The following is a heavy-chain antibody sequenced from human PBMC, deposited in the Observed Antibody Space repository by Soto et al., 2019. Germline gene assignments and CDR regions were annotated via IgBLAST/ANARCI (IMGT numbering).Heavy chain of an antibody. D-gene: IGHD3-3*01. J-gene: IGHJ3*02. V-gene: IGHV1-8*01. CDR2: MNPNSGNT. CDR1: GYTFTSYD. CDR3: ARGHTGICGAIIQDGAFDI. Sequence: QVQLVQSGAEVKKPGASVKVSCKDSGYTFTSYDINWVRQATGQGLEWMGWMNPNSGNTGYAQKFQGRVTMTRNTSISTAYVELSGLRSEDTAVYYYARGHTGICGAIIQDGAFDIWGQGTMVTVSS.